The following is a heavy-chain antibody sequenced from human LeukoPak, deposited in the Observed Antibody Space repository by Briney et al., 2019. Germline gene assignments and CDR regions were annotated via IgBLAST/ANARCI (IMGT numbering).Heavy chain of an antibody. V-gene: IGHV4-59*08. CDR1: GGSIRDYY. CDR3: ARAKGGYSSGWRFDN. CDR2: IYYSGNT. D-gene: IGHD6-19*01. J-gene: IGHJ4*02. Sequence: KPSETLSLTCTVSGGSIRDYYWSWIRQPPGKGLEWIGYIYYSGNTNYSPSLKSRVTISVDTSQNQFSLKLSSVTAADTAVYYCARAKGGYSSGWRFDNWGQGALVTVS.